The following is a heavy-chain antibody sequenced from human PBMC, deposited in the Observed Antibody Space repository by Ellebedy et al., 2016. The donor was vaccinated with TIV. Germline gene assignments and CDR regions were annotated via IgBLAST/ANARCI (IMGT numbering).Heavy chain of an antibody. D-gene: IGHD5-18*01. CDR2: INWSGATF. V-gene: IGHV3-9*03. Sequence: SLKISCVVSGFTFEDFAFHWVRQAPGKGLEWVSGINWSGATFGHADSVTGRFTISRDNAKNTLYLQMDSLRVDDMALYFCARSRGFSYGNDAFDLWGQGTVVIVSS. CDR3: ARSRGFSYGNDAFDL. CDR1: GFTFEDFA. J-gene: IGHJ3*01.